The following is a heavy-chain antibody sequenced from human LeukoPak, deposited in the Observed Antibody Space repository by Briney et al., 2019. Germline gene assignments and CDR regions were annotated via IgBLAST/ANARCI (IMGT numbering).Heavy chain of an antibody. CDR2: INLNSGGT. CDR3: ARDQYYDSKGWFDP. Sequence: ASVKVSCKASGYTFTGYYMHWVRQAPGQGLEWMGWINLNSGGTNYAQKLQGRVTMTTDTSTNTAYMELRSLRSDDTAVYYCARDQYYDSKGWFDPWGQGTLVTVSS. V-gene: IGHV1-2*02. J-gene: IGHJ5*02. D-gene: IGHD3-22*01. CDR1: GYTFTGYY.